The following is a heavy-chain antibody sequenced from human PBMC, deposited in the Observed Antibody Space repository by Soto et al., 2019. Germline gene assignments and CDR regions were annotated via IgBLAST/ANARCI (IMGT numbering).Heavy chain of an antibody. CDR3: ARDYGDPGAYGMDV. CDR1: GGYISSYY. D-gene: IGHD4-17*01. CDR2: IYYSGST. V-gene: IGHV4-59*01. J-gene: IGHJ6*02. Sequence: SETLSLTCTVSGGYISSYYWSWIRQPPGKGLEWIGYIYYSGSTNYNPSLKSRVTISVDTSKNQFSLKLSSVTAADTAVYYCARDYGDPGAYGMDVWGQGTTVTVSS.